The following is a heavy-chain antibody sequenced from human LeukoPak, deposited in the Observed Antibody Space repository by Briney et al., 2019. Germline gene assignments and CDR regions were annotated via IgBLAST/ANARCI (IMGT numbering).Heavy chain of an antibody. V-gene: IGHV4-4*07. CDR3: ARDSLAIAAAGSGFDY. CDR2: IYTSGST. CDR1: VGSISSYY. Sequence: SETLSLTCTVSVGSISSYYWSWIRQPAGKGLEWIGRIYTSGSTNYNPSLKSRVTMSVDTSKNQFSLKLSSVTAADTAVYYCARDSLAIAAAGSGFDYWGQGTLVTVSS. J-gene: IGHJ4*02. D-gene: IGHD6-13*01.